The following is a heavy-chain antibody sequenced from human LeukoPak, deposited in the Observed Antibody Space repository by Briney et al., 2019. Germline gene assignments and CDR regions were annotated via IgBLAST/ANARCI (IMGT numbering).Heavy chain of an antibody. CDR3: ANTILTGAL. V-gene: IGHV3-21*01. CDR1: GFTLSSYS. CDR2: ISSSSSHI. Sequence: GGSLRLSCAVSGFTLSSYSMNWVRQAPGKGLEWVSSISSSSSHIYYADSVKGRFTISRDNAKNSLYLQMNSLRAEDTAVYYCANTILTGALWGPGTLVTVSS. J-gene: IGHJ4*02. D-gene: IGHD2-2*02.